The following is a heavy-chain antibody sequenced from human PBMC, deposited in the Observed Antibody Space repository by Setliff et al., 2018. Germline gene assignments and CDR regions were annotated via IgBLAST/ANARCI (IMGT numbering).Heavy chain of an antibody. CDR3: ARIRPDYDFWSGYYGAYYYYMDV. Sequence: TLSLTCAVYGGSFSGYYWSWIRQPPGKALEWLARIDWDDDKYYSTSLKTRLTISKDTSKNQVVLTMTNMDPVDTATYYCARIRPDYDFWSGYYGAYYYYMDVWGKGTTVTVSS. CDR2: IDWDDDK. CDR1: GGSFSGYY. D-gene: IGHD3-3*01. J-gene: IGHJ6*03. V-gene: IGHV2-70*11.